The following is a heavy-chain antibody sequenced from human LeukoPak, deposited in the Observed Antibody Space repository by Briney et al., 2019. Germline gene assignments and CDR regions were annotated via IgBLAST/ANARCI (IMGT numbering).Heavy chain of an antibody. CDR1: GYTLTELS. V-gene: IGHV1-24*01. D-gene: IGHD5-12*01. CDR3: ANGFGIVATTGFDY. J-gene: IGHJ4*02. Sequence: ASVTVSCKVSGYTLTELSMHWVRQGPGKGLEWVGGFDPVDGETIYAQKFQGRVTMTEDTSTDTAYMELSSLRSEDTAVYYCANGFGIVATTGFDYWGQGTLVTVSS. CDR2: FDPVDGET.